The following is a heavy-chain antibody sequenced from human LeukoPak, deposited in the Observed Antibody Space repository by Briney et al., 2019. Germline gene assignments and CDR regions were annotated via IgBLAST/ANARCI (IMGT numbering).Heavy chain of an antibody. CDR3: ATSGTRGVINGH. CDR1: GFTFSSYW. J-gene: IGHJ4*02. D-gene: IGHD3-10*01. CDR2: IKQDGSET. V-gene: IGHV3-7*03. Sequence: GGSLRLSCAASGFTFSSYWMSWVRQAPGKGLEWVANIKQDGSETYYVDSVKGRFTISRDNAKKSLYLQMNSLRVEDTAVYYCATSGTRGVINGHWGQGTLVTVSS.